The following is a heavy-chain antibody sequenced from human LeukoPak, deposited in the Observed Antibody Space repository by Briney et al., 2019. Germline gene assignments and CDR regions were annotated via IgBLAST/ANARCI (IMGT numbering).Heavy chain of an antibody. CDR2: IYYSGST. Sequence: PSETLSLTCTVSGGSISSSSYYWGWIRQPPGKGLEWIGSIYYSGSTYYNPSLKSRVTISVDTSKNQFSLKLSSVTAADTAVYYCARDLTIIAVAGRDWFDPWGQGTLVTVSS. D-gene: IGHD6-19*01. CDR1: GGSISSSSYY. V-gene: IGHV4-39*07. CDR3: ARDLTIIAVAGRDWFDP. J-gene: IGHJ5*02.